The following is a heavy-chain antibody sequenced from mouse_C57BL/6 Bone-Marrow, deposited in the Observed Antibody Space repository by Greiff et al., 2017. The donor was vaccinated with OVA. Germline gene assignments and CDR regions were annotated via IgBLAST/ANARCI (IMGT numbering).Heavy chain of an antibody. V-gene: IGHV5-6*02. D-gene: IGHD4-1*01. CDR1: GFTFSSYG. CDR2: ISSGGSYT. CDR3: ARPGYYFDY. J-gene: IGHJ2*01. Sequence: DVMLVESGGDLVKPGGSLKLSCAASGFTFSSYGMSWVRQTPDKRLEWVATISSGGSYTYYPDSVKGRFTISRDNAKNTLYLQMSSLKSEDTAMYYCARPGYYFDYWAKAPLSQSPQ.